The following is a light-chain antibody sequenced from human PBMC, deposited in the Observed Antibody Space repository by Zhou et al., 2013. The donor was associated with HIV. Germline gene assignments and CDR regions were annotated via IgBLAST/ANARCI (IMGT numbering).Light chain of an antibody. CDR3: QQYKNWPIT. CDR2: DAS. CDR1: QSVFSSY. Sequence: EIVLTQSPTTLSLSPGERATLSCRASQSVFSSYLAWYQQKPGQAPSLLIYDASSRATGIPDRFSGSGSGTDFTLTISSLQSEDFAIYYCQQYKNWPITFGQGTRLEIK. V-gene: IGKV3D-20*02. J-gene: IGKJ5*01.